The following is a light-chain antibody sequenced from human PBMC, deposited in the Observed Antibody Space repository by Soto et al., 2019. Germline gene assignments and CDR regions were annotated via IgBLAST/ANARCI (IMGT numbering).Light chain of an antibody. CDR1: QSISSR. Sequence: DSPMTQSPSTLSASVEDRVTITCRASQSISSRLAWYQQKPEKAPKLLIYKASSWESGVPSRFSGSGSGTEFTLTISSLQTYDFAAYYCQQYSSYLLTFGGGTKVEIK. CDR2: KAS. CDR3: QQYSSYLLT. V-gene: IGKV1-5*03. J-gene: IGKJ4*01.